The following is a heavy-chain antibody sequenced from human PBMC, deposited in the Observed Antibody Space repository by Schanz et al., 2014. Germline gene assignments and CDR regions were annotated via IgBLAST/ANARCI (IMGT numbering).Heavy chain of an antibody. V-gene: IGHV3-74*01. CDR2: INSDGSTT. Sequence: EVQLVESGGGLVQPGGSLRLSCAASGFTFSSYWMHWVRQAPGKGLVWVSRINSDGSTTIYADSVKGRFTISRDNAKNTLDLQMNSLRAEDTAVYYCARPLGPNYYYYGLDVWGQGTTVTVSS. J-gene: IGHJ6*01. CDR3: ARPLGPNYYYYGLDV. CDR1: GFTFSSYW.